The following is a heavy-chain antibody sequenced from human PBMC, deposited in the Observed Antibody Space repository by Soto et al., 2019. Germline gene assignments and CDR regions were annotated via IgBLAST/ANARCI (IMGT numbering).Heavy chain of an antibody. CDR2: ISAYNGNT. CDR3: ARDLSGYAKSGSWFDP. CDR1: GYTFTSYG. Sequence: QVQLVQSGAEVKKPGASVKVSCKASGYTFTSYGISWVRQAPGQGLEWMGWISAYNGNTNYAQKLQGRVTMTTDTSTSTAYRELRSLRSDDTAVYYWARDLSGYAKSGSWFDPWGQGTLVTVSS. V-gene: IGHV1-18*01. D-gene: IGHD5-12*01. J-gene: IGHJ5*02.